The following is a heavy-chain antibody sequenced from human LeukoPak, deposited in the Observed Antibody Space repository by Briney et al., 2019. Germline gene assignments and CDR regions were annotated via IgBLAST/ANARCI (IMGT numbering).Heavy chain of an antibody. V-gene: IGHV6-1*01. Sequence: SQTLSLTCAIFGDSVSTSNVAWNWIRQSPSRSLEWLGRTYYRSKWNNDYAVSVKSRIIINPDTSKNQFSLQLNSVTPEDTAVYYCASYNWNGGRAFDVWGQGAMVTVSS. CDR3: ASYNWNGGRAFDV. CDR2: TYYRSKWNN. J-gene: IGHJ3*01. CDR1: GDSVSTSNVA. D-gene: IGHD1-1*01.